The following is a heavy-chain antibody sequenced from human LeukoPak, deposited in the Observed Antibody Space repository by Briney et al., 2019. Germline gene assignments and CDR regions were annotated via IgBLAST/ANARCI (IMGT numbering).Heavy chain of an antibody. CDR1: GYTFSSYA. Sequence: PGGSLRLSCADSGYTFSSYAMSWVRQAPGKGLEWVSAISASGGSTYYADSMKGRFTISRDNSKNTLYLQMNSLRAEDTAVYYCARVRSYGSGFAYWGQRTLVTVSS. V-gene: IGHV3-23*01. CDR3: ARVRSYGSGFAY. CDR2: ISASGGST. D-gene: IGHD3-10*01. J-gene: IGHJ4*02.